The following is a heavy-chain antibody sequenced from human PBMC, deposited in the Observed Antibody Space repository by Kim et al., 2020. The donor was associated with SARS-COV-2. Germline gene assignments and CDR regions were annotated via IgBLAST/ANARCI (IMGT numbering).Heavy chain of an antibody. CDR1: GFTFSSYA. Sequence: GGSLRLSCAASGFTFSSYAMSWVRQAPGKGLEWVSAISGSGGSTYYADSVKGRFTISRDNSKNTLYLQMNSLRAEDTAVYYCATYGSGSYPGLGYFDYWGQGTLVTVSS. V-gene: IGHV3-23*01. CDR2: ISGSGGST. CDR3: ATYGSGSYPGLGYFDY. D-gene: IGHD3-10*01. J-gene: IGHJ4*02.